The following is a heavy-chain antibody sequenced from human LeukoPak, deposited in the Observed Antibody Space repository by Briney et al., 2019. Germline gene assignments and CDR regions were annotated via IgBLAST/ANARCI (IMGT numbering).Heavy chain of an antibody. J-gene: IGHJ4*02. CDR2: INSDGSRT. Sequence: GGSLRLSCTASGFTFGDYAMSWFRQAPGKGLVWVSQINSDGSRTTYADFVKGRVTMSRDNAKNTVYLQMNSLRAEDTALYYCARQSPLRFLEYWGQGTLVTVSS. CDR1: GFTFGDYA. CDR3: ARQSPLRFLEY. D-gene: IGHD3-3*01. V-gene: IGHV3-74*01.